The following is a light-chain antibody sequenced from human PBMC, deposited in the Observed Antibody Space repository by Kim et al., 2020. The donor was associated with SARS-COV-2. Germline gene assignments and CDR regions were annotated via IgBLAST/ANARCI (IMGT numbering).Light chain of an antibody. Sequence: EIVLTQSPGTLSLSPGERATLSCRASQSVSSTYLAWYQQKPGQAPRLLIYGASSRATGIPDRFSGSGSGTDFTLTISRLEPEDFAEYYCQQYGSSPFTFRQGTKLEI. CDR2: GAS. CDR1: QSVSSTY. J-gene: IGKJ2*01. V-gene: IGKV3-20*01. CDR3: QQYGSSPFT.